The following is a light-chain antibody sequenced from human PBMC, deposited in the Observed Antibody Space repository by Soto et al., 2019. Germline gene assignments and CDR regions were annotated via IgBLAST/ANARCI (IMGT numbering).Light chain of an antibody. CDR2: GAS. CDR3: QQYGSSRT. J-gene: IGKJ1*01. Sequence: EIVLTQSPGTLSLSPGDRATLSCRASQSVSSSYLAWYQQKPGQAPRLLIYGASSRATGNPDRFSGSGSGTDFTLTISRLEPEDFAVYYCQQYGSSRTFGQGTKVDI. V-gene: IGKV3-20*01. CDR1: QSVSSSY.